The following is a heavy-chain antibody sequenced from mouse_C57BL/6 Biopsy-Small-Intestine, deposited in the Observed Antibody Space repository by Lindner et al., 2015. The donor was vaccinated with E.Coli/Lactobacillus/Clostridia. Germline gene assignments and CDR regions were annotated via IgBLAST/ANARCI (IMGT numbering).Heavy chain of an antibody. Sequence: VQLQESGGGLMKPGGSLKLSCAASGFTFSSYAMSWVRQTPEKRLEWVATISDGGSYTYYPDNVKGRFTISRDNAKNNLYLQMSHLKSEDTAMYYCARDRGAYYDYFDVWGTGTTVTVSS. CDR2: ISDGGSYT. D-gene: IGHD2-4*01. V-gene: IGHV5-4*01. CDR1: GFTFSSYA. J-gene: IGHJ1*03. CDR3: ARDRGAYYDYFDV.